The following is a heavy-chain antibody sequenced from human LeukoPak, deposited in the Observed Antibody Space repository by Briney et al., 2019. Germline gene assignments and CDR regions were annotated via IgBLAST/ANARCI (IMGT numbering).Heavy chain of an antibody. CDR1: GFTFSDYY. V-gene: IGHV4-34*01. D-gene: IGHD6-19*01. Sequence: PGGSLRLSCAASGFTFSDYYMSWIRQAPGKGLEWIGEINHSGSANYNPSLKSRVTISVDTSKNQFSLKLNSVTAADTAVYYCARGDQWLAKEWGQGTLVTVSS. CDR3: ARGDQWLAKE. J-gene: IGHJ4*02. CDR2: INHSGSA.